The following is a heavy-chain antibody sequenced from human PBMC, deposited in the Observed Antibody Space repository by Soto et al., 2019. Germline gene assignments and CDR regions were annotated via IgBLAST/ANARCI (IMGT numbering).Heavy chain of an antibody. V-gene: IGHV4-4*02. CDR1: GGSISSDDW. Sequence: SETLSLTCAVSGGSISSDDWWTWVRQAPGKGLEWIGEINHSGSTNYNPSLKSRVTISVDTSKNQFSLKLSSVTAADTAVYYCARDILYRLDYWGQGILVTVSS. CDR2: INHSGST. J-gene: IGHJ4*02. CDR3: ARDILYRLDY. D-gene: IGHD3-9*01.